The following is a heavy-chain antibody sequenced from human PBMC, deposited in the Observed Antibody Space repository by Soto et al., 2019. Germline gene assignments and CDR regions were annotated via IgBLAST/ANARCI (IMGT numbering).Heavy chain of an antibody. CDR2: IYYSGST. V-gene: IGHV4-39*01. CDR1: GDSINNRSYY. D-gene: IGHD2-21*02. Sequence: SETLSLTCTVTGDSINNRSYYWGWIRQPPGKGLEWIGSIYYSGSTYNNPSLKSRVSMSVDTSKSQFSLKLRSVTAADTALYYCARQRTSVVTQAYFDSWGQGSLVTVSS. CDR3: ARQRTSVVTQAYFDS. J-gene: IGHJ4*02.